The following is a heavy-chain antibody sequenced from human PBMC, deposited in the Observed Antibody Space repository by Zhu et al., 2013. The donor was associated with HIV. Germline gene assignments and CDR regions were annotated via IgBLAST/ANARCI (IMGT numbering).Heavy chain of an antibody. Sequence: QVQLVQSASEVKRPGASVKISCKTSGYTFNSYSIAWVRQAPGQGLEWMGWISPKNGDTNYAQNFQGKVTMTTDTSTSTAYMELMNLTSDDTAVYYCATSDEYSTSEGWGWFDPVGPGNLVIVSS. J-gene: IGHJ5*02. V-gene: IGHV1-18*01. D-gene: IGHD4-4*01. CDR2: ISPKNGDT. CDR3: ATSDEYSTSEGWGWFDP. CDR1: GYTFNSYS.